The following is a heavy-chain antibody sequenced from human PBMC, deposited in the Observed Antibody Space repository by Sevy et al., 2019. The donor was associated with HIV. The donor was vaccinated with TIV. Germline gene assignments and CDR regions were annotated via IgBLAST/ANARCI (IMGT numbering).Heavy chain of an antibody. V-gene: IGHV1-18*01. CDR3: ARDRNYHDSSGYRQGVDV. J-gene: IGHJ6*02. Sequence: ASVKVSCKASGYNFITSGITWVRHAPGQGLEWMGWISGYNGNTNYEQKVQGRVTMTTDTSTITAYMELRSLRADGSAVYYCARDRNYHDSSGYRQGVDVWGQQTTVTVSS. D-gene: IGHD3-22*01. CDR1: GYNFITSG. CDR2: ISGYNGNT.